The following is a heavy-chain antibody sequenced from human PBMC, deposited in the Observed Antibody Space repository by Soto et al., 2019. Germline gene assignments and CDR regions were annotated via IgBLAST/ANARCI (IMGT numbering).Heavy chain of an antibody. V-gene: IGHV4-30-4*01. Sequence: SETLSLTCFVSGYSITAGEYYWSWIRHHPGKGLEWIGSFYSSGSIIYNPSLRSRVSISGDTSSNQFSMSLTSVTAADTARYYCARMYSSGSGWFHPWGQGTLVTVS. CDR1: GYSITAGEYY. CDR3: ARMYSSGSGWFHP. D-gene: IGHD6-19*01. J-gene: IGHJ5*02. CDR2: FYSSGSI.